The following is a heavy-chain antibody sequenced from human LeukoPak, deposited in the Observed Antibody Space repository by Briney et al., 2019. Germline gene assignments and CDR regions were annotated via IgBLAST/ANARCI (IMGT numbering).Heavy chain of an antibody. V-gene: IGHV3-48*01. CDR3: ARRYGMDV. CDR1: GFTFSSYS. CDR2: ISSSSSTI. J-gene: IGHJ6*02. Sequence: GGSLRPSCAASGFTFSSYSMNWVRQAPGKGLEWVSYISSSSSTIYYADSVKGRFTISRDNAKNSLYLQMNSLRAEDTAVYYCARRYGMDVWGQGTTVTVSS.